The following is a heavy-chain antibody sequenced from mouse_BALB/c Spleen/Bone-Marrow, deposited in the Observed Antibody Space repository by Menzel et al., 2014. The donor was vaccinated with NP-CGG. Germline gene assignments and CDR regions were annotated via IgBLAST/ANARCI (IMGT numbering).Heavy chain of an antibody. J-gene: IGHJ2*01. Sequence: QVHVKQSGAELARPGASVKMSCRASGYTFTTYAIHWVRQRPGQGLEWIGYINPSSGYTNYIQKFKDKATLTADKSSSTAYMQLSSLTSEDSAVYYCARGDDGYVFFDYWGQGTTLTVSS. CDR3: ARGDDGYVFFDY. CDR2: INPSSGYT. D-gene: IGHD2-3*01. V-gene: IGHV1-4*01. CDR1: GYTFTTYA.